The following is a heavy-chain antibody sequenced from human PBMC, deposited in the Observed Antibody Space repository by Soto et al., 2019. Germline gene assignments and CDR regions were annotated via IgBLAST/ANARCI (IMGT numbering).Heavy chain of an antibody. CDR1: GGSISSSSYF. J-gene: IGHJ6*02. D-gene: IGHD3-3*01. CDR3: ARPTYYDFWHGMDV. CDR2: IDDSGST. V-gene: IGHV4-39*01. Sequence: SETLSLTCTVSGGSISSSSYFWNWIRQPPGKGLEWIGSIDDSGSTYYNPSLKSRVSISVDTSKNKYSLKLTSVTAADTAVYYCARPTYYDFWHGMDVWGQGTTVTVSS.